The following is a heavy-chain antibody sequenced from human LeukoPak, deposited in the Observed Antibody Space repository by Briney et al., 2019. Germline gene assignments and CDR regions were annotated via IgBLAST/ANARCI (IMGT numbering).Heavy chain of an antibody. D-gene: IGHD3-10*01. V-gene: IGHV4-38-2*01. CDR1: GGAITNYY. CDR3: ARGRFAELLFDI. Sequence: PSETLSLTCGVSGGAITNYYWGWIRQSPGKGLECIGNIYHSGDTYYNPSLKSRVTISVDTSKNQFSLKLSSVTAADTAMYYCARGRFAELLFDIWGQGTLVTVSS. J-gene: IGHJ4*02. CDR2: IYHSGDT.